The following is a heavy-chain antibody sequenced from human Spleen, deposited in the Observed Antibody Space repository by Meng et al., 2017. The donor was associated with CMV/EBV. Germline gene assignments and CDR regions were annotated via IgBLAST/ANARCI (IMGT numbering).Heavy chain of an antibody. D-gene: IGHD3-3*01. V-gene: IGHV4-59*08. CDR2: IYYSGST. CDR1: GASISSFY. J-gene: IGHJ3*02. Sequence: SETLSLTCNVSGASISSFYWSWIRQTPGKGLEWIGYIYYSGSTSYNPSLKSRVTISVDTSKNQFSLKLSSVTAADTAVYYCARHPHYDFWSGYHHDAFDIWGQGTMVTVSS. CDR3: ARHPHYDFWSGYHHDAFDI.